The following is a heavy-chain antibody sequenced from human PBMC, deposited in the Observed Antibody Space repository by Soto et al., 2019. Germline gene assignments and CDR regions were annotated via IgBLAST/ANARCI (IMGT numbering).Heavy chain of an antibody. Sequence: GGSLRLSCAASGFTFSSYEMNWVRQAPGKGLEWVSYISSSGSTIYYADSVKGRFTISRDNAKNSLYLQMNSLRAEDTAVYYCARVVESYDFWSGYFDYWGQGTLVTVSS. J-gene: IGHJ4*02. CDR3: ARVVESYDFWSGYFDY. CDR2: ISSSGSTI. CDR1: GFTFSSYE. V-gene: IGHV3-48*03. D-gene: IGHD3-3*01.